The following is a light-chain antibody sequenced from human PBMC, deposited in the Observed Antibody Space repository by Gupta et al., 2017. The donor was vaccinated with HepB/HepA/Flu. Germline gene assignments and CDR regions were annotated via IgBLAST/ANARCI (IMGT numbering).Light chain of an antibody. J-gene: IGKJ1*01. CDR2: WAS. V-gene: IGKV4-1*01. Sequence: DVLTTTTQDSLAVSLCVMATIHCKSSQSVLYSFSNRNYLAWYQQKPGQPPKLLIYWASTRESGVPERFSGSGSGTDFTLTISSVQAEDLAIYYCQQYCSTPWTFGQGTKVEIK. CDR3: QQYCSTPWT. CDR1: QSVLYSFSNRNY.